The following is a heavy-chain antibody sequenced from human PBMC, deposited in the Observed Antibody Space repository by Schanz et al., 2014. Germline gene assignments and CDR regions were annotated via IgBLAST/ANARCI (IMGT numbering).Heavy chain of an antibody. CDR1: GGTFSSFG. Sequence: QGQLVPSGPEVKKPGSSVKVSCKASGGTFSSFGINWVRQAPGQGLEWMGRIIPSLGLAKYEQKFQDKVTITADTSTTTAYMELSGLRSEDTAVYYCARDRLECGAECYSVEVFEIWGQGTLVIVSS. CDR2: IIPSLGLA. D-gene: IGHD2-21*01. J-gene: IGHJ4*02. CDR3: ARDRLECGAECYSVEVFEI. V-gene: IGHV1-69*04.